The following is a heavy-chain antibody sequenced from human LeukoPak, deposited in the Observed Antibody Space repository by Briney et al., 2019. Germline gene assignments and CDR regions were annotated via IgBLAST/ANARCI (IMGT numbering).Heavy chain of an antibody. CDR2: MNPNSGNT. CDR1: GYTFTSYD. Sequence: ASVTVSRKASGYTFTSYDIHWVRQATGQGLAWMGWMNPNSGNTGYAQKFQGRVTMTRNTSISTAYMELSSLRSEDTAVYYCARDLSVGADYWGQGTLVTVSS. D-gene: IGHD1-26*01. J-gene: IGHJ4*02. V-gene: IGHV1-8*01. CDR3: ARDLSVGADY.